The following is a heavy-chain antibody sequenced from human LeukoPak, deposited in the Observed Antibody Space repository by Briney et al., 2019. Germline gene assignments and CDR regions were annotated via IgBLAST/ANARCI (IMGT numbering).Heavy chain of an antibody. CDR3: AKAVAAAGTRVAWFDP. D-gene: IGHD6-13*01. CDR1: GFTFSTYT. J-gene: IGHJ5*02. Sequence: GGSLRLSCAASGFTFSTYTMNWVRQAPGKGLEWVPSISTSSTYIYYADSVKGRFTISRDNAKNSLYLQMNSLRAEDTAVYYCAKAVAAAGTRVAWFDPWGQGTLVTVSS. CDR2: ISTSSTYI. V-gene: IGHV3-21*04.